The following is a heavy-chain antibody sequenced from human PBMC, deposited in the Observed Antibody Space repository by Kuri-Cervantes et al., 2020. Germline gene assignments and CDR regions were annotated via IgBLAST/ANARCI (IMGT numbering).Heavy chain of an antibody. V-gene: IGHV4-38-2*01. Sequence: ESLKISCAASGFTLSDYYMSWIRQPPGKGLEWIWSIYYNGSTYYNPSLKSRVTISVDTSTNQFSLMLSSVTAADTAVYYCANRLRFLELFEGYPITFDIWGQGTMVTVSS. D-gene: IGHD3-3*01. J-gene: IGHJ3*02. CDR3: ANRLRFLELFEGYPITFDI. CDR1: GFTLSDYY. CDR2: IYYNGST.